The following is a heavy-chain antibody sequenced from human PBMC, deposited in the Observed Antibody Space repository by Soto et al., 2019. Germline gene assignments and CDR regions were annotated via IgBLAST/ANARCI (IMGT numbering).Heavy chain of an antibody. J-gene: IGHJ5*02. CDR1: GFDFSNYW. CDR3: ARDRAGYYDSSGYLNWFDP. V-gene: IGHV3-74*03. CDR2: INGDGSDI. Sequence: GALRLSCGASGFDFSNYWMHWVRQAPGKGLVWVSRINGDGSDIKYADSVKGRFTISRDNAKNTVYLQMSSLRSEDTAVYYCARDRAGYYDSSGYLNWFDPWGQGTLVTVSS. D-gene: IGHD3-22*01.